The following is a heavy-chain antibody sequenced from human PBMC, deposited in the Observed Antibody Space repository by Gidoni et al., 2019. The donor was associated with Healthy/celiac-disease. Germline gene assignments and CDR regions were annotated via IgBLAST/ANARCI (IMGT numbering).Heavy chain of an antibody. CDR1: GGTFSSYA. V-gene: IGHV1-69*01. Sequence: QVQLVQSGAEVKKPGSSVKVSCKASGGTFSSYAISWVRQAPGQGLEWMGGIIPIFGTANYEQKFQGRVTITADESTSTAYMELSSLRSEDTAVYYCARLSCSGGSCYSGYYYYGMDVWGQGTTVTVSS. CDR3: ARLSCSGGSCYSGYYYYGMDV. J-gene: IGHJ6*02. D-gene: IGHD2-15*01. CDR2: IIPIFGTA.